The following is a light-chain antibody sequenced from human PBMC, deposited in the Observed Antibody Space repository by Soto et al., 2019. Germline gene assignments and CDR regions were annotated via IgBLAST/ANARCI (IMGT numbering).Light chain of an antibody. J-gene: IGLJ3*02. CDR1: SSDVGGYNY. CDR3: SSFTSGNTWV. CDR2: EVG. Sequence: QSALTQPASVSGSPGQSITISCTGTSSDVGGYNYVSWYQQYPGKAPKLMIYEVGNRPSVVSNRVSGSKSGNTASLTISGLQADDEADYYCSSFTSGNTWVFGGGTKLTVL. V-gene: IGLV2-14*01.